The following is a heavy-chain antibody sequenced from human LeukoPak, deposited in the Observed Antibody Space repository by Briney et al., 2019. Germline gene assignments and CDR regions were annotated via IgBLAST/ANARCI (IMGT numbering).Heavy chain of an antibody. Sequence: TSETLSLTCTVSGGSISSSSYYWGWIRQPPGQGLEWIGSIHYSGSTYYNPSFKSRVTISVDTSKNQFSLKLSSVTAADTAVYYCVRAAGYFDLWGRGTLVTVSS. CDR2: IHYSGST. J-gene: IGHJ2*01. V-gene: IGHV4-39*01. CDR3: VRAAGYFDL. CDR1: GGSISSSSYY. D-gene: IGHD1-1*01.